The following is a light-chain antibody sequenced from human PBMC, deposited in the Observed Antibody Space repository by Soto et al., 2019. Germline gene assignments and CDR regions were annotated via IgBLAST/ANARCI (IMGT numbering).Light chain of an antibody. CDR2: GAS. CDR3: QQYGNSPLT. CDR1: QTVTTRY. V-gene: IGKV3-20*01. Sequence: DILLTHSPGTLSLSPGSEATLSSMASQTVTTRYLAWSQQRPGQSPRLLIYGASNRATGIPDRFSGSGSGTDFTLTISGLEPEDFAVYYCQQYGNSPLTFGGGTKVDIK. J-gene: IGKJ4*01.